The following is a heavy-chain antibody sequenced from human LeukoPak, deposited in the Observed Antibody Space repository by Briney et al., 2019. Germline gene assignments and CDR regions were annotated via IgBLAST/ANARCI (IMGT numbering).Heavy chain of an antibody. D-gene: IGHD3-22*01. V-gene: IGHV3-23*01. CDR3: ANDMPLYYYDSSGYYDDYGMDV. Sequence: GGSLRLSCAASGFTFSSYAMSWVRQAPGKGLEWVSAISGSGGSTYYADSVKGRFTISRDNSKNTLYLQMNSLRAEDTAVYYCANDMPLYYYDSSGYYDDYGMDVWGQGTTVTVSS. CDR1: GFTFSSYA. CDR2: ISGSGGST. J-gene: IGHJ6*02.